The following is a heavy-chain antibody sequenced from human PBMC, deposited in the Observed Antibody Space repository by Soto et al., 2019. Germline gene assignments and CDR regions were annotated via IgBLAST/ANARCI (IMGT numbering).Heavy chain of an antibody. D-gene: IGHD3-22*01. CDR2: INVGNGNT. Sequence: QVQFVQSGAEVKQPGASVKVSCKTPGYTFTRYNINWVRQAPGQRHEWMGWINVGNGNTRYSQKFQGRLTLTRDTPGNTAYLELNSLISEDTAVYYCATPQDYDGCLDSWGQGTLVTVSS. CDR3: ATPQDYDGCLDS. CDR1: GYTFTRYN. V-gene: IGHV1-3*01. J-gene: IGHJ4*02.